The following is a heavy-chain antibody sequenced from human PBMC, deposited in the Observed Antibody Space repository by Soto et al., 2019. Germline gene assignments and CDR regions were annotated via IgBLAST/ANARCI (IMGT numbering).Heavy chain of an antibody. CDR1: GFTVSSNY. CDR3: ARDRGVSPPNYYYYGMDV. CDR2: IYSGGST. V-gene: IGHV3-53*02. D-gene: IGHD3-10*01. Sequence: EVQLVETGGGLIQPGGSLRLSCAASGFTVSSNYMSWVRQDPGKGLEWVSVIYSGGSTYYADSVKGRFTISRDNSKNTLYLQMNSLRAEDTAVYYCARDRGVSPPNYYYYGMDVWGQGTTVTVSS. J-gene: IGHJ6*02.